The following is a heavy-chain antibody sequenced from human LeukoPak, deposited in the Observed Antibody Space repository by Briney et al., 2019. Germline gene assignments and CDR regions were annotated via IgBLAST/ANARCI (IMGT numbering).Heavy chain of an antibody. Sequence: GGSLRLSCASSGFTFNTYSMNWVRQAPGKGLEWVSSISSSSSYIYYADSVKGRFTISRDNAKNSLYLQMNSLRAEDTAVYYCASRGSQHSFVYWGQGTLVTVSS. J-gene: IGHJ4*02. CDR1: GFTFNTYS. CDR3: ASRGSQHSFVY. CDR2: ISSSSSYI. D-gene: IGHD1-26*01. V-gene: IGHV3-21*01.